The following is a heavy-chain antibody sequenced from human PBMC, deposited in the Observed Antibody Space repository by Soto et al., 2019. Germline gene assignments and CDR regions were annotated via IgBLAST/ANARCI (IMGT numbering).Heavy chain of an antibody. D-gene: IGHD1-7*01. CDR3: ARDGIGGTVFRGYLDD. Sequence: PGGSLRLSCAASGFTFSSYAMSWVRQAPGKGLEWVSAISGSGGSTYYADSVKGRFTISRDNSKNTLYLQMNTLGAEDTAVYYCARDGIGGTVFRGYLDDRGRGTVVTVSS. J-gene: IGHJ4*02. CDR2: ISGSGGST. CDR1: GFTFSSYA. V-gene: IGHV3-23*01.